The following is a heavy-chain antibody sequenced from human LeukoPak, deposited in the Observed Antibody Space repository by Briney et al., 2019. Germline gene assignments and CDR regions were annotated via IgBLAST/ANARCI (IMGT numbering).Heavy chain of an antibody. CDR1: GYTFTSYS. D-gene: IGHD3-22*01. J-gene: IGHJ6*02. CDR3: ARESSYYDSSGYYYYYGMDV. Sequence: ASVKVSCKASGYTFTSYSISWVRQAPGQGLEWMGWISAYNGNTNYAQKLQGRVTMTTDTSTSTAYMELRSLRSEDTAVYYCARESSYYDSSGYYYYYGMDVWGQGTTVTVSS. V-gene: IGHV1-18*01. CDR2: ISAYNGNT.